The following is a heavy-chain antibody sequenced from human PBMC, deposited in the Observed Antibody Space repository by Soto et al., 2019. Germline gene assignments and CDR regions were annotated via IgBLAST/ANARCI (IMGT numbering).Heavy chain of an antibody. D-gene: IGHD6-19*01. J-gene: IGHJ3*02. CDR1: RGSISSYT. CDR2: IIPILGIA. CDR3: ARAPVAGLDAFDI. V-gene: IGHV1-69*02. Sequence: SVKLSSKACRGSISSYTLSWVRQAPGQGLEWMGRIIPILGIANYAQKFQGRVTITADKSTSTAYMELSSLRSEDTAVYYCARAPVAGLDAFDIWGQGTMVTVSS.